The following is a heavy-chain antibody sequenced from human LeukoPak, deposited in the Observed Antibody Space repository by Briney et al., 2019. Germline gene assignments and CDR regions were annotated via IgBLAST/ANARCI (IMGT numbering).Heavy chain of an antibody. CDR2: IKKNIDSGAI. J-gene: IGHJ4*02. CDR3: GLGSGRSDFDY. CDR1: GFTFSEAW. D-gene: IGHD3-10*01. Sequence: GGSLRLSCAVSGFTFSEAWMNWVRQAPGKGLEWVARIKKNIDSGAIDYAASVKGRFTISRDDSKNTVYLQMNSLTTEDTAVYYCGLGSGRSDFDYWGQGTLVTVSS. V-gene: IGHV3-15*01.